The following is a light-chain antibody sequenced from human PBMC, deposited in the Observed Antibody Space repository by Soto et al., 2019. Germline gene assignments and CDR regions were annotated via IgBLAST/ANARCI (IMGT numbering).Light chain of an antibody. CDR2: EAS. Sequence: DLQVAQSPADLSESVGDRFAITCRASQNIYTWLAWYKQKPGKAPKLLIYEASSLETGVPSRLSGSGSGTEFTLTISSMKPDDFATYYCQQYNNFWTFGQGTKVDIK. J-gene: IGKJ1*01. CDR1: QNIYTW. V-gene: IGKV1-5*03. CDR3: QQYNNFWT.